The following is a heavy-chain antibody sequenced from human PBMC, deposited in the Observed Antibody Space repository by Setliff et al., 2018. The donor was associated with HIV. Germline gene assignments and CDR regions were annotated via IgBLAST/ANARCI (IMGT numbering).Heavy chain of an antibody. CDR3: ARGVVDYDFWSGSGDYYYMDV. V-gene: IGHV4-59*11. J-gene: IGHJ6*03. Sequence: SETLSLTCTVPGGSMNSHYWSWIRQSPGRGLEWIGYIYYSVSTKYNPSLKSRVSMSIDTSRNQFSLKMSSVTAADTAVYYCARGVVDYDFWSGSGDYYYMDVWGKGATVTVSS. CDR2: IYYSVST. CDR1: GGSMNSHY. D-gene: IGHD3-3*01.